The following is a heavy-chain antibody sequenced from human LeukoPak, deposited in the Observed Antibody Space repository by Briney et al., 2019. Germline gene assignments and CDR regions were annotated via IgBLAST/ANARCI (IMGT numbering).Heavy chain of an antibody. V-gene: IGHV1-18*01. CDR3: ARDSYYYDSSGYYAGDFDY. J-gene: IGHJ4*02. CDR2: ISAYNGNT. Sequence: ASVKVSCKASGYTFTSYGISWVRQAPGQGLEWMGWISAYNGNTNYAQKLQGRVTMTTDTSTSTAYMELRSLRSDDTAVYYCARDSYYYDSSGYYAGDFDYWGQGTLVTVSS. CDR1: GYTFTSYG. D-gene: IGHD3-22*01.